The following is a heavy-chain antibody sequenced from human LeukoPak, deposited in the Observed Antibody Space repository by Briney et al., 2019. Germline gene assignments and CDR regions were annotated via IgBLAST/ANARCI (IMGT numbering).Heavy chain of an antibody. J-gene: IGHJ4*02. CDR2: INHSGST. Sequence: SETLSLTCAVYGGSFSGYYWSWIRQPPGKGLEWIGEINHSGSTNYNPSLKSRVTISVDTSKNQFSLKLSSVTAADTAVYYCARVRVLRFLEPSMDVWGQGTLVTVSS. CDR1: GGSFSGYY. D-gene: IGHD3-3*01. CDR3: ARVRVLRFLEPSMDV. V-gene: IGHV4-34*01.